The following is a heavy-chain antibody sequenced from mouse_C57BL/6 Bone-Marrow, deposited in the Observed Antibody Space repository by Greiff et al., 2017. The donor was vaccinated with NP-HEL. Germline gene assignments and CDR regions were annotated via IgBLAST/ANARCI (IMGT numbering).Heavy chain of an antibody. CDR1: GYTFTDYN. CDR2: INPNNGGT. J-gene: IGHJ2*01. Sequence: VQLQQSGPELVKPGASVKIPCKASGYTFTDYNMDWVKQSHGKSLEWIGDINPNNGGTIYNQKFKGKATLTVDKSSSTAYMELRSLTSEDTAVYYCARRVYGKGYFDYWGQGTTLTVSS. D-gene: IGHD2-1*01. CDR3: ARRVYGKGYFDY. V-gene: IGHV1-18*01.